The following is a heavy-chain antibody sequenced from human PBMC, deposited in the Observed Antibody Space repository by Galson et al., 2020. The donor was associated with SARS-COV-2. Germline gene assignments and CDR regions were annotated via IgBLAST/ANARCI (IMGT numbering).Heavy chain of an antibody. V-gene: IGHV3-30*04. CDR3: ARAVVLPSFWIGNYYYGMDV. J-gene: IGHJ6*02. Sequence: GGSLRLSCAASEFTFSSYTMHWVRQAPGKGLEWVTVISYDGSNKYYADSVKGRFTISRDNSKNTLYLQMNSLRAEDTAVYYCARAVVLPSFWIGNYYYGMDVWGQGTTVTVSS. CDR2: ISYDGSNK. CDR1: EFTFSSYT. D-gene: IGHD3-3*01.